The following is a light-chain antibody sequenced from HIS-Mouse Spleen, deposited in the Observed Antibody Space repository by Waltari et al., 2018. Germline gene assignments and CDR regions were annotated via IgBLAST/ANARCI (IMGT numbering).Light chain of an antibody. CDR1: QSISSY. J-gene: IGKJ1*01. Sequence: DIQMTQSPSSLSASLGDRVTITCRASQSISSYLNWYQQKPGKAAKLLIYAASSLQSGVPSRFSGSGSGTDFTLTISSLQPEDFATYYCQQSYSTPPTFGQGTKVEIK. CDR3: QQSYSTPPT. CDR2: AAS. V-gene: IGKV1-39*01.